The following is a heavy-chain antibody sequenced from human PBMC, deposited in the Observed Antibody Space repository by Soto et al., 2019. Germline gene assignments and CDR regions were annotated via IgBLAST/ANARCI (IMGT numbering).Heavy chain of an antibody. D-gene: IGHD5-12*01. J-gene: IGHJ4*02. CDR2: SFYSGSV. CDR3: VRDRGRDGYNIPDF. CDR1: GDSISRGSYY. Sequence: SETLSLTCSVSGDSISRGSYYWTWIRQSPGKGLEWIGYSFYSGSVSYNPSLKSRVTISVDTSKNQFSLKLTSVSAADTAVYYCVRDRGRDGYNIPDFWGPGTLVTVSS. V-gene: IGHV4-61*01.